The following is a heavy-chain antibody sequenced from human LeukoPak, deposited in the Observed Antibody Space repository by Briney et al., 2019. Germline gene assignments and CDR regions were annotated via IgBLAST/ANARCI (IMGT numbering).Heavy chain of an antibody. CDR2: IGGRGGST. J-gene: IGHJ4*02. CDR3: AKFSQLGGY. CDR1: GFRFSDFT. D-gene: IGHD3-16*01. Sequence: GGSLRLSCAVSGFRFSDFTMTWVRQAPGKGPEWVSAIGGRGGSTYYADSVGGRFTISRDNSKNTLYLQMNSLRAEDTAVYYCAKFSQLGGYWGQGTLVTVSS. V-gene: IGHV3-23*01.